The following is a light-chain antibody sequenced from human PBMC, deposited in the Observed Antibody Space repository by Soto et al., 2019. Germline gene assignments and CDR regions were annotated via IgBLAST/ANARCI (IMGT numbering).Light chain of an antibody. J-gene: IGKJ2*01. CDR3: QQYNNWPRT. CDR2: DAS. Sequence: EMVMTQSPATLSVSPGERVTLSCRASQSVNNDLVWYQQKPGQAPRPLIYDASTRAAGIPVRFRGSGSGTDFTLTIISLQSEDLAVYYCQQYNNWPRTFGQGTKLEIK. CDR1: QSVNND. V-gene: IGKV3-15*01.